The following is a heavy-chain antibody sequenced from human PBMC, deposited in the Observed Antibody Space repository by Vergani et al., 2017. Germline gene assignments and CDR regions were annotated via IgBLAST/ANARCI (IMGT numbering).Heavy chain of an antibody. CDR3: AKANPQNSDYEYLYYYRAMDV. Sequence: EVQLLESGGDLVQPGGSLRLSCAASGFTFNHYAMNWVRQAPGKGLEWVSGISGSGGSTYYAGAVKGRFTIPRDSSRNTLYLQMNSLSAGDTAVYYCAKANPQNSDYEYLYYYRAMDVWGQGTTVTVSS. V-gene: IGHV3-23*01. CDR2: ISGSGGST. J-gene: IGHJ6*02. D-gene: IGHD5-12*01. CDR1: GFTFNHYA.